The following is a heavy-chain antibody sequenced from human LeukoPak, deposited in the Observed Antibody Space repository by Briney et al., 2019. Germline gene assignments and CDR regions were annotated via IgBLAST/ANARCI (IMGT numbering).Heavy chain of an antibody. J-gene: IGHJ4*02. V-gene: IGHV3-23*01. D-gene: IGHD6-19*01. CDR3: ARILIGGWFFDY. Sequence: GGSLRLSCAASGFTFSSYAMSWVRQAPGKGLEWVSAISGSGGSTYYADSVKGRFTISRDNSKNTLYLQMNSLRAEDTAVYYCARILIGGWFFDYWGQGTLVTVSS. CDR2: ISGSGGST. CDR1: GFTFSSYA.